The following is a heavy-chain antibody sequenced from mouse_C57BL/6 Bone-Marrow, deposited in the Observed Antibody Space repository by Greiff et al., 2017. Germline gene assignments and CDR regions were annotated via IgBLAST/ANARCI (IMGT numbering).Heavy chain of an antibody. CDR3: ARNSNGRIDYAMDY. V-gene: IGHV1-7*01. Sequence: QVQLKQSGAELAKPGASVKLSCTASGYTFTSYWMHWVKQRPGQGLEWIGYINPSSGYTKYNQKLKDKATLTADKSTRPAYIQLSSLAYEASAVYYCARNSNGRIDYAMDYWGQGTSVTVSS. J-gene: IGHJ4*01. CDR1: GYTFTSYW. D-gene: IGHD2-5*01. CDR2: INPSSGYT.